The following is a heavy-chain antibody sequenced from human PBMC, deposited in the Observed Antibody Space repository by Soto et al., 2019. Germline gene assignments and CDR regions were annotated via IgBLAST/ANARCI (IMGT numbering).Heavy chain of an antibody. CDR2: VIPIFSIM. CDR3: ARVRTIFGVVNFDY. D-gene: IGHD3-3*01. Sequence: QVQLVQSGAEVKKPGSSVKVSCKASGGTLSNYAIAWVRLAPGQGLEWVGGVIPIFSIMKYAQKFQDRVTFTADDSTKTAYMELSSLTSEDTAVYYCARVRTIFGVVNFDYWGHGALVTVSS. J-gene: IGHJ4*01. CDR1: GGTLSNYA. V-gene: IGHV1-69*01.